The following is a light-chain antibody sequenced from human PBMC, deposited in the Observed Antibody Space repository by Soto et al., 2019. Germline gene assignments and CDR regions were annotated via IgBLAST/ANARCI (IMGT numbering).Light chain of an antibody. J-gene: IGKJ2*01. CDR1: QSINTW. CDR2: EAS. V-gene: IGKV1-5*03. Sequence: DIQMTQSPSTLSASVGDRVTITCRASQSINTWLAWYQQKPGTVPKLLIYEASTLESGVPSRFSGSRSGTEFTLTVSSLQPDDFATYYCQQYNDGFRYTFGQGTKVDIK. CDR3: QQYNDGFRYT.